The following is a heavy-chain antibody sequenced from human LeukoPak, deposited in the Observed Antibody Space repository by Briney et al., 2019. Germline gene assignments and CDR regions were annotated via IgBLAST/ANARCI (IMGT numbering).Heavy chain of an antibody. J-gene: IGHJ4*02. Sequence: PTETLSLTCTVSGGSISSYYWSWIRQPAGKGLEWIGRIYTNGSTNYNPSLKSRVTMSVDTSKNQFSLKLSSVTAADTAVYYCARGVVGATTGYYFDYWGQGTLVTVSS. V-gene: IGHV4-4*07. CDR1: GGSISSYY. D-gene: IGHD1-26*01. CDR2: IYTNGST. CDR3: ARGVVGATTGYYFDY.